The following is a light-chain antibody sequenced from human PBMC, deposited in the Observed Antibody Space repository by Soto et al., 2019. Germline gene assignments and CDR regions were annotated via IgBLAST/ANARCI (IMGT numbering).Light chain of an antibody. V-gene: IGKV1-5*03. CDR2: KAS. CDR1: QTISSW. CDR3: QHYYSYSEA. J-gene: IGKJ1*01. Sequence: DIQMTQSPSTLSGSVGDRVTITCRASQTISSWLAWYQQKPGKAPKLLIYKASTLKSGVPSRFSGSGSGTEFTLTISSLQPDDVATYYCQHYYSYSEAFGQGTKVDIK.